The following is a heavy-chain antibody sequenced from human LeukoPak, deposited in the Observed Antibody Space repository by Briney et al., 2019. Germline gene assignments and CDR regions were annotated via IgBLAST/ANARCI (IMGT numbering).Heavy chain of an antibody. J-gene: IGHJ5*02. CDR1: GGSISSGGYY. V-gene: IGHV4-31*03. Sequence: SETLSLTCTVSGGSISSGGYYWSWTRQHPGKGLEWIGYIYYSGSTYYNPSLKSRVTISVDTSKNQFSLKLSSVTAADTAVYYCASARDAIETRNWFDPWGQGTLVTVSS. CDR2: IYYSGST. CDR3: ASARDAIETRNWFDP. D-gene: IGHD2-2*02.